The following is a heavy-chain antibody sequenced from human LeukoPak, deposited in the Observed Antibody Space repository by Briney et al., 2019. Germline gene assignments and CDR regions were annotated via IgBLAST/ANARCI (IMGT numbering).Heavy chain of an antibody. J-gene: IGHJ4*02. D-gene: IGHD3-3*01. CDR3: ARDRAWNYFDS. Sequence: GGSLRLSYAPSGFTFSNHGMHWVRQAPGKGLEWVAIISSDGSRKYYAHSVEGRFTISRDNSKNTLYLQMDSLRAEDTAVYYCARDRAWNYFDSWGQGTLVTVSS. V-gene: IGHV3-30*03. CDR2: ISSDGSRK. CDR1: GFTFSNHG.